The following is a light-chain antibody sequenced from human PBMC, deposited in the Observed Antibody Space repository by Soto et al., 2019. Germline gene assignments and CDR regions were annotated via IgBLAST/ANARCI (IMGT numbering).Light chain of an antibody. Sequence: QSVLTQPASVAGSLGPSITISCTGTSSDVGGYNYVSWYQQLPGKAPRLMIYEVSNRPSGVSNRFSGSKSGNTASLTISGLQAEDEADYYCSSYTSSSTYVFGTGTKVTVL. J-gene: IGLJ1*01. CDR2: EVS. CDR3: SSYTSSSTYV. V-gene: IGLV2-14*01. CDR1: SSDVGGYNY.